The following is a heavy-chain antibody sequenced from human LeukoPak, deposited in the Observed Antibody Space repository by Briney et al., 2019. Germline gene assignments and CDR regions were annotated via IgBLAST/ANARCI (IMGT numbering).Heavy chain of an antibody. D-gene: IGHD2-15*01. V-gene: IGHV4-30-2*01. CDR3: ARGECSGGSCLNWFDP. CDR2: IYHSGST. CDR1: GGSISSGGYS. J-gene: IGHJ5*02. Sequence: SETLSLTCAVSGGSISSGGYSWSWIRQPPGKGLEWIGYIYHSGSTYYNPSLKSRVTISVDRSRNQFSLKLSSVTAADTAVYCCARGECSGGSCLNWFDPWGQGTLVTVSS.